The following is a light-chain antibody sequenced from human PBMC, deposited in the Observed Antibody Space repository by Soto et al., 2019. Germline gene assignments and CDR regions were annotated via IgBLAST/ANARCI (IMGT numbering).Light chain of an antibody. Sequence: EIVMTQSPATLSVSPGEGGTVSCRASQSVSSNLAWYQQKPGQAPRLLIYGASTRATGIPARFSGSGSGTEFTLTISSLQSEDFAVYYCQQYDKWPPSNTFGQGTKLEIK. CDR1: QSVSSN. CDR2: GAS. V-gene: IGKV3-15*01. CDR3: QQYDKWPPSNT. J-gene: IGKJ2*01.